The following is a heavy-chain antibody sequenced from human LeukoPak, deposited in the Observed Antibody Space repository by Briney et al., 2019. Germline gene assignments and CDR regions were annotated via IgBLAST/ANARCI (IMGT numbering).Heavy chain of an antibody. CDR2: IYYSGGT. Sequence: SETLSLTCTVSGGSISSYYWSWIRQPPGKGLEWIGYIYYSGGTNYNPSLKSRVTISVDTSKNQFSLKLSSVTAADTAVYYCARSSGWYHYYGMDVWGQGTTVTVSS. CDR3: ARSSGWYHYYGMDV. CDR1: GGSISSYY. J-gene: IGHJ6*02. V-gene: IGHV4-59*01. D-gene: IGHD6-19*01.